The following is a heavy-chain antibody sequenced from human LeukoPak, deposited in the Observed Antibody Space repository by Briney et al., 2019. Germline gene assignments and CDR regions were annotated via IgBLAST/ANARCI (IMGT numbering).Heavy chain of an antibody. CDR1: GYTFTSYY. CDR3: ARGDPYCSSTSCYPKGYFQH. D-gene: IGHD2-2*01. J-gene: IGHJ1*01. V-gene: IGHV1-46*01. CDR2: INPSGGST. Sequence: ASVKVSCKASGYTFTSYYMHWVRQAPGQGLEWMGIINPSGGSTSYAQKFQGRVTMTRDTSTSTVYMELSSLRSEDTAVYYCARGDPYCSSTSCYPKGYFQHWGQGTLVTVSS.